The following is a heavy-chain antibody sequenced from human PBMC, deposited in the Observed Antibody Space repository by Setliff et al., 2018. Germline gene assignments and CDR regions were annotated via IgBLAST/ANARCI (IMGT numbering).Heavy chain of an antibody. CDR1: SGSIGSHY. J-gene: IGHJ6*03. V-gene: IGHV4-59*08. CDR3: ARVTGFQYIDV. CDR2: VFHTGST. D-gene: IGHD2-21*02. Sequence: SETLSLTCSVSSGSIGSHYWNWMRQPPGKGLEWIGHVFHTGSTKYNPSLRSRVTISLDASKNEFSLRLTSVTAADTAVYYCARVTGFQYIDVWGKGTTVTVSS.